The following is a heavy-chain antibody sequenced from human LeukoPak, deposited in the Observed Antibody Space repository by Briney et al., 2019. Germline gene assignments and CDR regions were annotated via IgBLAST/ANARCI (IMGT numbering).Heavy chain of an antibody. V-gene: IGHV4-59*01. Sequence: PSETLSLTCTVSGGSISSYYWSWIRQPPGKGLEWIGYIYYSGSTNYNPSLKSRVTISVDTSKNQFSLKLSSVTAADTAVYYCARDYGGNLGGFDYWGQGTLVTVSS. J-gene: IGHJ4*02. CDR3: ARDYGGNLGGFDY. CDR2: IYYSGST. D-gene: IGHD4-23*01. CDR1: GGSISSYY.